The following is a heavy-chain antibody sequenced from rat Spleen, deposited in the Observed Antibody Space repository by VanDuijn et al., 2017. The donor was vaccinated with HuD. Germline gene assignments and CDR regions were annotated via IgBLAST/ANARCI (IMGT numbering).Heavy chain of an antibody. J-gene: IGHJ3*01. D-gene: IGHD1-11*01. CDR1: GFTFNNYW. CDR3: TRGDYGGNWFAY. Sequence: EVQLVESGGGLVQPGRSLKLSCVASGFTFNNYWMTWIRQAPGKGLEWVASITNTGGSTYYPDSVKGRFTISRDNAQNTLYLQMNSLRSEDTATYYCTRGDYGGNWFAYWGQGTLVTVSS. CDR2: ITNTGGST. V-gene: IGHV5-31*01.